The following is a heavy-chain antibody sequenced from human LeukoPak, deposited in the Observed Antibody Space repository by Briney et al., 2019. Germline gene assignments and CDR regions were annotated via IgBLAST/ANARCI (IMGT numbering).Heavy chain of an antibody. CDR1: GFTFSSYA. Sequence: GGSLRLSCAASGFTFSSYAMSWVRQAPGKGLEWVSATSGSGGSTYYADSVKGRFTISRDNSKNTLYLQMNSLRAEDTAVYYCASQVTQLGYCSSTSCYPDVWGQGTTVTVSS. CDR2: TSGSGGST. D-gene: IGHD2-2*01. J-gene: IGHJ6*02. CDR3: ASQVTQLGYCSSTSCYPDV. V-gene: IGHV3-23*01.